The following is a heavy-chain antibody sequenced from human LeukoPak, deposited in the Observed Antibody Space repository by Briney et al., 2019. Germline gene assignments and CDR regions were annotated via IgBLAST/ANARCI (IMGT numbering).Heavy chain of an antibody. V-gene: IGHV3-30*04. D-gene: IGHD3-22*01. J-gene: IGHJ4*02. CDR1: GFTFSSYA. CDR3: ARDSETYDSSASTFEY. Sequence: GGSLRLSCVASGFTFSSYAMHWVRQAPGKGLEWVAVISYDGSNKYYADSVKGRFTISRDNSKNTLYLQMNSLRAEDTAMYYCARDSETYDSSASTFEYWGQGTLVTVSS. CDR2: ISYDGSNK.